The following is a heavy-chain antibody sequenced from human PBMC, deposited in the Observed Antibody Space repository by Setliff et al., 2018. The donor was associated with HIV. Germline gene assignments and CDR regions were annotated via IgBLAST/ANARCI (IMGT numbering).Heavy chain of an antibody. Sequence: SETLSLTCNVSGGSICGYYWSWIRQPAGKGLEWLGSFYFGGNTHYNPSLKSRLTISVDTSTNQFSLRVTSVTAADTAIYYCARLKIYEGTSKLSTFMRGVARKYYFESWGQGKLVTVSS. CDR3: ARLKIYEGTSKLSTFMRGVARKYYFES. CDR2: FYFGGNT. D-gene: IGHD3-16*02. CDR1: GGSICGYY. V-gene: IGHV4-59*05. J-gene: IGHJ4*02.